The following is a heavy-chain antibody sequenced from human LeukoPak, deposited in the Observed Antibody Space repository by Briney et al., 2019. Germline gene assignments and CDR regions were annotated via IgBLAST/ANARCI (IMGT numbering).Heavy chain of an antibody. J-gene: IGHJ5*02. CDR3: ARLSGIRYFDWLSRPNALFDP. V-gene: IGHV4-30-2*01. Sequence: SETLSLTCAVSGGSISSGGYSWSWIRQPPGKGLEWIGYIYHSASTYYNPSLKSRVTISVDTSKNQFSLKLSSVTAADTAVYYCARLSGIRYFDWLSRPNALFDPWGQGTLVTVSS. CDR2: IYHSAST. D-gene: IGHD3-9*01. CDR1: GGSISSGGYS.